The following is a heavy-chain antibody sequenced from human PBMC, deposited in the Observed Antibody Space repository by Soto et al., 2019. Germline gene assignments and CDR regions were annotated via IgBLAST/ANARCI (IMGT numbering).Heavy chain of an antibody. D-gene: IGHD6-6*01. Sequence: SETLSLTCAVSGGSISSGGYSWSWIRQPPGKGLEWIGYIYHSGSTYYNPSLKSRVTISVDRSKNQSSLKLSTVTAADTAVYYCASSYSSSSKYDYWGQGTLGTVSS. CDR1: GGSISSGGYS. CDR2: IYHSGST. J-gene: IGHJ4*02. V-gene: IGHV4-30-2*01. CDR3: ASSYSSSSKYDY.